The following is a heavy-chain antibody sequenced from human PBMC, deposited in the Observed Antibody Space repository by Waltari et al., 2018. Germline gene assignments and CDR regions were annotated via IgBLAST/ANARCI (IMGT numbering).Heavy chain of an antibody. CDR3: ARDLDIVVVPAATGLDY. D-gene: IGHD2-2*03. CDR1: GYTFTSYA. Sequence: QVQLVQSGAEVKKPGASVKVSCKASGYTFTSYAMHLVRQAPGQRLEWMGWINAGNGNTKYSQKFQGRVTITRDTSASTAYMELSSLRSEDTAVYYCARDLDIVVVPAATGLDYWGQGTLVTVSS. J-gene: IGHJ4*02. CDR2: INAGNGNT. V-gene: IGHV1-3*01.